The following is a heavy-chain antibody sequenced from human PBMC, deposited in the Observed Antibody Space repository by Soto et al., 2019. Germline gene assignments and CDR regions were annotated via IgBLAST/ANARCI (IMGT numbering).Heavy chain of an antibody. CDR1: GGSISSSSYY. Sequence: PSETLSLTCTVSGGSISSSSYYWGWIRQPPGKGLEWIGSIYYSGSIYYNPSLKSRVTISVDTSKNQFSLKLSSVTAADTAVYYCARVGPHDYGDPNYFDYWGQGTLVTVSS. V-gene: IGHV4-39*01. J-gene: IGHJ4*02. CDR2: IYYSGSI. CDR3: ARVGPHDYGDPNYFDY. D-gene: IGHD4-17*01.